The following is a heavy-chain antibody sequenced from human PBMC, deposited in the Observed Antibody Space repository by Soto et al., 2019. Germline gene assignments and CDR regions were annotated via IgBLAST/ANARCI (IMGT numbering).Heavy chain of an antibody. J-gene: IGHJ3*02. V-gene: IGHV3-21*01. Sequence: PGGSLRLSCAASGFTFSSYSMNWVRQAPGKGLEWVSSISSSSSYIYYADSVKGRFTISRDNAKNSLYLQMNSLRAEDTAVYYCARDPSEVRFLEWLQPDAFDIWGQGTMVTVAS. CDR2: ISSSSSYI. CDR1: GFTFSSYS. D-gene: IGHD3-3*01. CDR3: ARDPSEVRFLEWLQPDAFDI.